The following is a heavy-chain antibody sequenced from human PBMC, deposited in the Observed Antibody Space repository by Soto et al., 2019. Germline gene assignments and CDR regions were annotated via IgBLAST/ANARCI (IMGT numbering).Heavy chain of an antibody. CDR2: ISYDGSNK. CDR1: GFTFSSYA. CDR3: ARDRLRYNCYDFPYYYYGMDV. Sequence: QVQLVESGGGVVQPGRSLRLSGAASGFTFSSYAMHWVRQAPGKGLEWVAVISYDGSNKYYADSVKGRFTISRDNSKNTLYLQMNSLRTEDTAVYYCARDRLRYNCYDFPYYYYGMDVWGQGTTVTVSS. J-gene: IGHJ6*02. V-gene: IGHV3-30-3*01. D-gene: IGHD1-1*01.